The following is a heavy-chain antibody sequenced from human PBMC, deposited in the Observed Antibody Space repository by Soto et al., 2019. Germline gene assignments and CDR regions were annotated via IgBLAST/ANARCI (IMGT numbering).Heavy chain of an antibody. Sequence: EVQLVESGGGVVQPGGPLRLSCAASGLTVSTNQMSWVRQAPVKGLEWVSVIYTGGRTHYTDSVKGRFTIAIDNSKNTVNLQMNSMRPEDTAVYYSAGDGSGNWGQGTLVTVSS. CDR2: IYTGGRT. CDR3: AGDGSGN. J-gene: IGHJ4*02. V-gene: IGHV3-66*01. CDR1: GLTVSTNQ. D-gene: IGHD6-25*01.